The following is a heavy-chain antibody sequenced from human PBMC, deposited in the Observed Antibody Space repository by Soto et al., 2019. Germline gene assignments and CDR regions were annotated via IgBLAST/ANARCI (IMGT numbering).Heavy chain of an antibody. J-gene: IGHJ4*02. V-gene: IGHV3-23*01. CDR2: ISGSGGST. Sequence: GGSMRLSCAASGFTFSSYAMSWVRQAPGKGLEWVSAISGSGGSTYYADSVKGRFTISRDNSKNTLYLQMDSLRAEDTAVYYCAKDRGAARPYYFDYWGQGTLVTVSS. D-gene: IGHD6-6*01. CDR3: AKDRGAARPYYFDY. CDR1: GFTFSSYA.